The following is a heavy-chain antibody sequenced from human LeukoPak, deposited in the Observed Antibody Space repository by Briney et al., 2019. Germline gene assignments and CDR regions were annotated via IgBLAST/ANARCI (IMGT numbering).Heavy chain of an antibody. D-gene: IGHD3-3*01. Sequence: ASVKVSRKASGYTFTGYYMHWVRQAPGQGLERMGWINPNSGGTNYAQKFQGRVTMTRDTSISTAYMELSRLRSDDTAVYYCARGRDYDFWSGYYGYWGQGTLVTVSS. CDR1: GYTFTGYY. CDR2: INPNSGGT. CDR3: ARGRDYDFWSGYYGY. V-gene: IGHV1-2*02. J-gene: IGHJ4*02.